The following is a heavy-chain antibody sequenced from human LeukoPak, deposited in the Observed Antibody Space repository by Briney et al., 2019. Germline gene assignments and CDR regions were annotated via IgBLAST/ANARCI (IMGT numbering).Heavy chain of an antibody. V-gene: IGHV3-53*01. CDR1: GFAVSSNS. CDR2: IYSGGSP. D-gene: IGHD6-19*01. Sequence: GWSLRLSCAASGFAVSSNSMSWVRQAPGKGLEWVSVIYSGGSPYYADFVKGRFTISRDISKNTLFLQMTSLRAEDTAVFYCARSRLDAFEIWGQGTMVTVSS. J-gene: IGHJ3*02. CDR3: ARSRLDAFEI.